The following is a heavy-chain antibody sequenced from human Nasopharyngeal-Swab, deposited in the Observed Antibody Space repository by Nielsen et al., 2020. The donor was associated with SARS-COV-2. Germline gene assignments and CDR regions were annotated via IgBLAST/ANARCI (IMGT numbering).Heavy chain of an antibody. CDR3: ARDEILDY. D-gene: IGHD2/OR15-2a*01. Sequence: GGSLRLSCAASGFTFSPYWMTWVRQAPGKGLEWVANVKQDGTEKYFADSVEGRFTISRDNAKNSLYLHMNSLRAEDTAVYYCARDEILDYWGQGTLVTVSS. J-gene: IGHJ4*02. CDR1: GFTFSPYW. CDR2: VKQDGTEK. V-gene: IGHV3-7*01.